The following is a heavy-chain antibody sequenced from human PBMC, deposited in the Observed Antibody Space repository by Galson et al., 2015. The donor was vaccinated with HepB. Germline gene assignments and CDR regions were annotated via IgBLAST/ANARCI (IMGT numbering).Heavy chain of an antibody. CDR2: IKEDGSEE. CDR3: AVGLGAV. CDR1: GLTLSRHW. V-gene: IGHV3-7*03. Sequence: SLRLSCAASGLTLSRHWMTWVRQGPGKGLELVATIKEDGSEEYYVDSVKGRFTISRDNARNSLYVQMNSLRVEDTAVYYCAVGLGAVWGQGTTVTVSS. J-gene: IGHJ6*02.